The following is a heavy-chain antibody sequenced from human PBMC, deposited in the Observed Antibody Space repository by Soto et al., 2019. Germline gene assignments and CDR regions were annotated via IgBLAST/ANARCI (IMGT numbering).Heavy chain of an antibody. CDR1: GYTFTTYG. D-gene: IGHD2-15*01. J-gene: IGHJ5*01. V-gene: IGHV1-18*01. Sequence: QVQLVQSGDEVKKPGASVKVSCKASGYTFTTYGITWVRQAPGQGLEWMGWISGFNGNTNYAQRVQGRVSMTTDTFTTTAYMELRSLRSDDTAVYYCAREILPVSPREFDSWGQGTLVTVSS. CDR2: ISGFNGNT. CDR3: AREILPVSPREFDS.